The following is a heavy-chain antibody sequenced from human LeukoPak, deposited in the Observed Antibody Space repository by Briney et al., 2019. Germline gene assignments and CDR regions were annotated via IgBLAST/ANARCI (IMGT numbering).Heavy chain of an antibody. CDR2: IYYSGST. CDR1: GGSISSYY. V-gene: IGHV4-59*01. J-gene: IGHJ4*02. D-gene: IGHD2/OR15-2a*01. Sequence: SETLSLTCTVSGGSISSYYWSWIRQPPGKGLEWIGYIYYSGSTNYNPSLKSRVTISVDTSKNQFSLKLSSVTAADTAVYYCARGLWTGFDYWGQGALVTVSS. CDR3: ARGLWTGFDY.